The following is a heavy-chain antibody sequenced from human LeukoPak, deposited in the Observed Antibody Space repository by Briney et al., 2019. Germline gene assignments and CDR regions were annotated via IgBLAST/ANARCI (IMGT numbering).Heavy chain of an antibody. D-gene: IGHD3-22*01. CDR1: GYTFTCYY. J-gene: IGHJ4*02. CDR3: ARDRGYDSSGYQYYFDY. Sequence: ASVKVSCKASGYTFTCYYMHWVRQAPGQGLEWMGWINPNSGGTNYAQKFQGRVTMTRDTSISTAYMELSRLRSDDTAVYYCARDRGYDSSGYQYYFDYWGQGTLVTVSS. V-gene: IGHV1-2*02. CDR2: INPNSGGT.